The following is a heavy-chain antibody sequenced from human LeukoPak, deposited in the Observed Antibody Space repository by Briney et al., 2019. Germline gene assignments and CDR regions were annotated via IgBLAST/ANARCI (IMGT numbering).Heavy chain of an antibody. CDR1: GLTFSSYW. D-gene: IGHD3-10*01. CDR2: INSDGSST. J-gene: IGHJ4*02. V-gene: IGHV3-74*01. Sequence: PGGSLRLSCAASGLTFSSYWMHWGRLAPGKGLVWVSRINSDGSSTSYADSVKGRFTISRDNAKNTLYLQMNSLRAEDTAVYYCARADLYGSGSPLWGQGTLVTVSS. CDR3: ARADLYGSGSPL.